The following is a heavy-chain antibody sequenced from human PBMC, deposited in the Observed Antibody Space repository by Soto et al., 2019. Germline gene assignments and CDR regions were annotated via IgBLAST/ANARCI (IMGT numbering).Heavy chain of an antibody. J-gene: IGHJ6*01. D-gene: IGHD6-13*01. CDR1: GCTCISYA. CDR2: ISYDGSNK. V-gene: IGHV3-30-3*01. Sequence: GGALRRSCAASGCTCISYAMHWVRRAPGKGLEWVAVISYDGSNKYYADSVKGRFTISRDNSKNTLYLQMNSLRAEDTAVYYCARDGGSYSSSWYQFSYYYDGMDVWGQGATFPVS. CDR3: ARDGGSYSSSWYQFSYYYDGMDV.